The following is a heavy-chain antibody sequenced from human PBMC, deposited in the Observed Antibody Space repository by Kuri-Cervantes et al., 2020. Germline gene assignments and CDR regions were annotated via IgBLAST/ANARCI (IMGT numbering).Heavy chain of an antibody. J-gene: IGHJ4*02. CDR3: ARDNNEIDY. Sequence: SVKVSCKASGGTFSSHGLSWVRQASGQGLEWMGGIIPVFGTTNYAQKFQGRITITMDESTSTAYMELSRLTSEDTAVYYCARDNNEIDYWGQGTLVTVSS. CDR2: IIPVFGTT. V-gene: IGHV1-69*05. D-gene: IGHD1-1*01. CDR1: GGTFSSHG.